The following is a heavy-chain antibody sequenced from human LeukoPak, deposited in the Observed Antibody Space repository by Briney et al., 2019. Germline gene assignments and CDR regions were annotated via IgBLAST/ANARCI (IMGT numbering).Heavy chain of an antibody. D-gene: IGHD3-22*01. CDR3: TRGPGYHDSSYLDY. Sequence: PGGSLRLSCAASGFTFSTYATHWVRPAPGKGLERVAVISYDGANKNHADSVKGRFTISRDNSKNTLYLQMNSLRAEDTAVYYCTRGPGYHDSSYLDYWGQGTLVTVSS. V-gene: IGHV3-30*04. CDR1: GFTFSTYA. CDR2: ISYDGANK. J-gene: IGHJ4*02.